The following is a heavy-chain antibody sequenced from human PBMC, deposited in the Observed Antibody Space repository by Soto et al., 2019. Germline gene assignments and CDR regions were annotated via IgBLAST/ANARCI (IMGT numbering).Heavy chain of an antibody. CDR1: SGTISSSNW. CDR3: AGLGMVAAHREFDP. D-gene: IGHD2-15*01. J-gene: IGHJ5*02. V-gene: IGHV4-4*02. CDR2: INQSGSP. Sequence: PSETLSLTCAVSSGTISSSNWWTWVRQPPGKGLEWIGEINQSGSPNYNPSLRSRVTISVDKSKSQFFLKLSSVTAADTAIYYCAGLGMVAAHREFDPWGQGTPDTVSS.